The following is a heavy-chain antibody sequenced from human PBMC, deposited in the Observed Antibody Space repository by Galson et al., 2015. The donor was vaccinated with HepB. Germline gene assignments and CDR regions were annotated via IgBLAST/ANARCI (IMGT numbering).Heavy chain of an antibody. Sequence: SLRLSCAASEFTFSTHAMSWVRQAPGKGLEWVSGISGSSSSTYYAASVKGRFSISRDNSKNTLYLQMNSLRVEDTAVYYCGKGAQYCSATGCYPIDYWGQGTLVTVSS. CDR3: GKGAQYCSATGCYPIDY. V-gene: IGHV3-23*01. CDR1: EFTFSTHA. D-gene: IGHD2-15*01. CDR2: ISGSSSST. J-gene: IGHJ4*02.